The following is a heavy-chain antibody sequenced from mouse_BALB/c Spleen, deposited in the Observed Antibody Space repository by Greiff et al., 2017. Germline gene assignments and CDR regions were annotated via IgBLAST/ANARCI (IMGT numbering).Heavy chain of an antibody. Sequence: VKLMESGPQLVRPGASVKISCKASGYSFTSYWMHWVKQRPGQGLEWIGMIDPSDSETRLNQKFKDKATLTVDKSSSTAYMQLSSPTSEDSAVYYCARERGNYDAMDYWGQGTSVTVSS. D-gene: IGHD2-1*01. J-gene: IGHJ4*01. CDR2: IDPSDSET. V-gene: IGHV1S126*01. CDR3: ARERGNYDAMDY. CDR1: GYSFTSYW.